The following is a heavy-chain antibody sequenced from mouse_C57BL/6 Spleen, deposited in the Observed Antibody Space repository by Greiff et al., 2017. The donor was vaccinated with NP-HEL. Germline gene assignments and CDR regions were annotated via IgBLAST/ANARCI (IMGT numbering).Heavy chain of an antibody. CDR1: GFTFSSYA. V-gene: IGHV5-9-1*02. CDR3: TREYYYGSSYPWYFDV. J-gene: IGHJ1*03. CDR2: ISSGGDYI. D-gene: IGHD1-1*01. Sequence: EVKLVESGEGLVKPGGSLKLSCAASGFTFSSYAMSWVRQTPEKRLEWVAYISSGGDYIYYADTVKGRFTISRDNARNTLYLQMSSLKSEDTAMYYCTREYYYGSSYPWYFDVWGTGTTVTVSS.